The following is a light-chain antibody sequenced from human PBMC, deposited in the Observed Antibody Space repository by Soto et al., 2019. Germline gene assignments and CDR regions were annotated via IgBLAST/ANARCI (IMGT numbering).Light chain of an antibody. CDR1: SSDVGGYKY. V-gene: IGLV2-14*01. Sequence: QSALTQPASVSGSPGQSITISCTGTSSDVGGYKYVSWYQHHPGKAPKLMIYEVSNRPSGVSNRFSGSKSGNTASLTISGLQAEDEADYYSSSYTSSSTRVFGTGTKVTVL. J-gene: IGLJ1*01. CDR2: EVS. CDR3: SSYTSSSTRV.